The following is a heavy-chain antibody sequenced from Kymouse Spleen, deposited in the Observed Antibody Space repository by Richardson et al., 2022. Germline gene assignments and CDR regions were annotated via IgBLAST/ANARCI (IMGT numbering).Heavy chain of an antibody. D-gene: IGHD1-7*01. CDR3: ARVITGTRDAFDI. V-gene: IGHV4-39*01. Sequence: QLQLQESGPGLVKPSETLSLTCTVSGGSISSSSYYWGWIRQPPGKGLEWIGSIYYSGSTYYNPSLKSRVTISVDTSKNQFSLKLSSVTAADTAVYYCARVITGTRDAFDIWGQGTMVTVSS. CDR2: IYYSGST. J-gene: IGHJ3*02. CDR1: GGSISSSSYY.